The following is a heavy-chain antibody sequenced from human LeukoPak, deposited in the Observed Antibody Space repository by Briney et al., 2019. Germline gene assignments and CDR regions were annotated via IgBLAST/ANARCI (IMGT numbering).Heavy chain of an antibody. D-gene: IGHD2-2*03. CDR2: FYYSGCP. V-gene: IGHV4-59*12. J-gene: IGHJ4*02. CDR1: CGFNSSYY. CDR3: ARGPVWISH. Sequence: SQTLSFTCTVSCGFNSSYYWSWIREPPGQGLEWIGNFYYSGCPNYNPALKSRVNISVDPSNNQFFLKLSYVTAADTAVYYCARGPVWISHWGKGTLVTVSS.